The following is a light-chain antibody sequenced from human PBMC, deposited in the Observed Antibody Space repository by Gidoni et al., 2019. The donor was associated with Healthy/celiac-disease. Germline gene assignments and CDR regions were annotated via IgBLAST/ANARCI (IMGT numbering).Light chain of an antibody. Sequence: EIVLTQSPGTLSLSPGERATLSCRASQSVSSSYLAWYQQKPGQAPRLLIDGASSRATGIPDRFSGSGAGKDFTITISRREAEDVAVYYCQQYGSSPLTFGGGTKVEIK. V-gene: IGKV3-20*01. CDR3: QQYGSSPLT. J-gene: IGKJ4*01. CDR2: GAS. CDR1: QSVSSSY.